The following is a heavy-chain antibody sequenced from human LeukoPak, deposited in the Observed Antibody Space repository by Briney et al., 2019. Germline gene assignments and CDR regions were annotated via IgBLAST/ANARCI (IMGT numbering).Heavy chain of an antibody. D-gene: IGHD3-22*01. CDR3: ARDPINYYDSSGYYVGD. J-gene: IGHJ4*02. V-gene: IGHV1-2*02. CDR2: INPNSGGT. CDR1: GYTFTGYY. Sequence: GASVKVSCKASGYTFTGYYMHWVRQAPGQGLEWMGWINPNSGGTNYAQKFQGRVTMTRDTSISTAYMELSRLRSDDTAVYYCARDPINYYDSSGYYVGDWGQGTLVTVSS.